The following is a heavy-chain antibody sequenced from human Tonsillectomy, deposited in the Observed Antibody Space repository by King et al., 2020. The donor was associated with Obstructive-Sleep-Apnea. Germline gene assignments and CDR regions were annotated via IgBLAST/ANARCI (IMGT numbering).Heavy chain of an antibody. CDR2: VYHSGST. D-gene: IGHD6-13*01. Sequence: LQLQESGPGLVKPSETLSLTCTVSGGSISSSSYYWGWIRQPPGKGLEWIGRVYHSGSTYYNPSLKSRDTISVDTPKNQFSLKLNSVTAADTAVYYCARDEQLIPYWYFDLWGRGTLVTVSS. CDR3: ARDEQLIPYWYFDL. J-gene: IGHJ2*01. V-gene: IGHV4-39*07. CDR1: GGSISSSSYY.